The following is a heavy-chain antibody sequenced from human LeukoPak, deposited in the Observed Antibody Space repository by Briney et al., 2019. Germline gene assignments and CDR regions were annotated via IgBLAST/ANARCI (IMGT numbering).Heavy chain of an antibody. CDR3: ARAPSEVGGYYPEYFRH. J-gene: IGHJ1*01. V-gene: IGHV3-74*01. D-gene: IGHD3-22*01. Sequence: GSLRLSCEASGFTFSRYWMHWVRQAPGKGLVWVSRIKSDGKANYADSVKGRFTISRDNAKNTVSLQMDSLGAEDAGVYYCARAPSEVGGYYPEYFRHWGQGTLVTVSS. CDR1: GFTFSRYW. CDR2: IKSDGKA.